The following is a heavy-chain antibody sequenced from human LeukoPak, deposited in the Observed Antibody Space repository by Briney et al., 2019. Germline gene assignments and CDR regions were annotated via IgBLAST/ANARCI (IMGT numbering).Heavy chain of an antibody. CDR3: ARVLDYNILTGYRSNDDFDI. J-gene: IGHJ3*02. D-gene: IGHD3-9*01. Sequence: ASVKVSCTASGYTFTSYGISWVRQAPGQGLEWMGWISAYNGNTNYAQKLQGRVTMTTDTSTSTAYMELRSLRSDDTAVYYCARVLDYNILTGYRSNDDFDIWGQGTMVTVSS. CDR1: GYTFTSYG. CDR2: ISAYNGNT. V-gene: IGHV1-18*01.